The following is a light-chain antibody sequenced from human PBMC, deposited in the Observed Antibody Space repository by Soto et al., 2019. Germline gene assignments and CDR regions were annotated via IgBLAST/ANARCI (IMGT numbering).Light chain of an antibody. J-gene: IGKJ1*01. CDR2: EAS. Sequence: DIPMTQSPSTLSASVGDRVTITCRASQSTSTWLAWYQQRPGKTPKLLISEASKLESGVPSRFSGSGSGTEFTLPISSLQPDDFATYYCQQYITFPYAFGQGTKVEIK. CDR3: QQYITFPYA. V-gene: IGKV1-5*03. CDR1: QSTSTW.